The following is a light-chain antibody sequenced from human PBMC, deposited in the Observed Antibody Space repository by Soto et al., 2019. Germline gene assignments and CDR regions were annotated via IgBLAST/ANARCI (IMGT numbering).Light chain of an antibody. J-gene: IGKJ1*01. Sequence: DIQMTQSPSTLSASVGDRVTITSRASQSINSWVAWYQQKPGKAPKVLISDDSTLETGVTSRFSGIGSETDFTLTIGCLHPDYFATYYCHRYSSFSQTFGEGTKVHI. CDR3: HRYSSFSQT. CDR2: DDS. V-gene: IGKV1-5*01. CDR1: QSINSW.